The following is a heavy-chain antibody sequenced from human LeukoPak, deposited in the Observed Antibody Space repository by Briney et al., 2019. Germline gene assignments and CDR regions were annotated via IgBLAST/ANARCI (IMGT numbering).Heavy chain of an antibody. D-gene: IGHD2-21*02. CDR3: ARASDSGDWHLGY. Sequence: PSETLSLTCTVSGDFISRYYWSWIRQSPGKGLERIGYVYDRGGTNYNPSLKSRAIISADTSKNQFSLKVTSVTAADTAMYYCARASDSGDWHLGYWGQGTLVTVSS. CDR2: VYDRGGT. CDR1: GDFISRYY. V-gene: IGHV4-59*01. J-gene: IGHJ4*02.